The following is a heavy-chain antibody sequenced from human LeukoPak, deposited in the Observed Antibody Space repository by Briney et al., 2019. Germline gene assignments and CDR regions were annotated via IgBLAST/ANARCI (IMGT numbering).Heavy chain of an antibody. D-gene: IGHD1-26*01. CDR1: RLTFSNYA. CDR2: IKEGDGEK. Sequence: RGSLRPTCAPSRLTFSNYAMNWVRQAPGEGLEWVANIKEGDGEKRYADSVKARLSTTRENAKNSLYLQMNSLRVEDTALYYCARDKVGAATTVTLLDNWGQGALVSVSS. J-gene: IGHJ4*02. V-gene: IGHV3-7*01. CDR3: ARDKVGAATTVTLLDN.